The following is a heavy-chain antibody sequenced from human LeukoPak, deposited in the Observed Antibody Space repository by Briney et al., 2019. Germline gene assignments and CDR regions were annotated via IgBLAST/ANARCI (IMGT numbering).Heavy chain of an antibody. CDR2: IKSKTDGGTT. Sequence: YPGGSLRLSCAASGFTFSNAWMTWVRQAPGKGLEWVGRIKSKTDGGTTDYAAPVKGRFTISRDDSKNTLYLQINSLKAEDTAVYYCTRGGWLRYYFDYWGQGTLVTVSS. CDR1: GFTFSNAW. CDR3: TRGGWLRYYFDY. D-gene: IGHD5-24*01. J-gene: IGHJ4*02. V-gene: IGHV3-15*01.